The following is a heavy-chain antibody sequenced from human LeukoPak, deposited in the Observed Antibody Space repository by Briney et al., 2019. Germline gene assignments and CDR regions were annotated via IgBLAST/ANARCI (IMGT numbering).Heavy chain of an antibody. V-gene: IGHV1-8*01. CDR2: MNPNSGNT. Sequence: ASVKVSCKASGYSFTSYDINWVRQATGQGPEWMGWMNPNSGNTGYAQKFQGRVTMTRNTSVSTAYMELSSLRSEDTAVYYCARGDPENYYYYYMDVWGKGTTVTVSS. J-gene: IGHJ6*03. CDR1: GYSFTSYD. CDR3: ARGDPENYYYYYMDV. D-gene: IGHD5-24*01.